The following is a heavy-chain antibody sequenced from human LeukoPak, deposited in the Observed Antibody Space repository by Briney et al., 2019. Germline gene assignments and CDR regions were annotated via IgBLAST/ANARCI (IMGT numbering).Heavy chain of an antibody. Sequence: ASVKVSCKASGYTFTGYYMHWVRQAPGQGLEWMGWINPNSGGTNYAQKFQGRVTMTRDTSVSTAYMELSRPRSDDTAVYYCARDRYYYDSSGSDYWGQGTLVTVSS. J-gene: IGHJ4*02. CDR3: ARDRYYYDSSGSDY. V-gene: IGHV1-2*02. CDR2: INPNSGGT. D-gene: IGHD3-22*01. CDR1: GYTFTGYY.